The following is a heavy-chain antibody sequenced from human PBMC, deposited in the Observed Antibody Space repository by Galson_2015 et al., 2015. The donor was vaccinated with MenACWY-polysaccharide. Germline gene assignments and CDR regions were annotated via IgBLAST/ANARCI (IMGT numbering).Heavy chain of an antibody. J-gene: IGHJ4*02. CDR1: GFTFGAYA. V-gene: IGHV3-49*03. CDR2: IRCKASGETT. CDR3: TRDRPIDY. Sequence: SLRLSCAASGFTFGAYAMAWFHQAPGKGLEWVGFIRCKASGETTGYAASVKGRFTISRDDSKSTAYLQMNSLQTEDTAIYYCTRDRPIDYWGQGTLVTVSS.